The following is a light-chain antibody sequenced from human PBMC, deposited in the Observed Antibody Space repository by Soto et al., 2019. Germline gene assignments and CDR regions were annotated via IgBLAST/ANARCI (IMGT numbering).Light chain of an antibody. V-gene: IGKV1-5*03. J-gene: IGKJ1*01. Sequence: DIQMTQSPSTLSASVGDRVTITCRASQSISSWLAWYQQKPGKAPKLLIYKASSLESGVPSRFSGSGSGTEFTLTISXXQPDDFATYYCQQYNSYSRTFGQGTKVEIK. CDR3: QQYNSYSRT. CDR1: QSISSW. CDR2: KAS.